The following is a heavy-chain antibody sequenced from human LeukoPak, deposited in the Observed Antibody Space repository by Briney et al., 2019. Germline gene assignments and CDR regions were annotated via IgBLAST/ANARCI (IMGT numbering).Heavy chain of an antibody. CDR1: AFIFSGHW. CDR3: ATTVVARDAFDI. CDR2: IKEDGSER. J-gene: IGHJ3*02. V-gene: IGHV3-7*03. Sequence: PGGSLRLSCEGSAFIFSGHWMNWVRQTPGKGLEWVASIKEDGSERQYVDSVKGRFTISRDNSKNTLYLQMNSLRAEDTAVYYCATTVVARDAFDIWGQGTMVTVSS. D-gene: IGHD2-15*01.